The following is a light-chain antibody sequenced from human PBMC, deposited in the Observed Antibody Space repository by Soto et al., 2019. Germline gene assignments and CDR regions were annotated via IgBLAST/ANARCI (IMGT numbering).Light chain of an antibody. V-gene: IGLV2-14*01. CDR3: SSYTSSSTRV. CDR1: SSDVGGYNY. J-gene: IGLJ3*02. CDR2: EVS. Sequence: QSALTQPASVSGSPGQSITISCTGTSSDVGGYNYVSWYQQHPGKAPKLMIYEVSNRPSGVSNRFSGSKSSNTASLTISGLKAEDEAAYYCSSYTSSSTRVFGGGTQLTVL.